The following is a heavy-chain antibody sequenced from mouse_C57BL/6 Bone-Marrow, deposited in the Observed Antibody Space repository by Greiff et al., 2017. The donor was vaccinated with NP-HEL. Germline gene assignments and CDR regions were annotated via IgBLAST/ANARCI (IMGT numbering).Heavy chain of an antibody. Sequence: EVKLVESGGGLVQPKGSLKLSCAASGFSFNTYAMNWVRQAPGKGLEWVARIRSKSNNYATYYADSVKDRFTISRDDSESMLYLQMNNLKTEDTAMYYCVRHDYPLYAMDYWGQGTSVTVAS. CDR2: IRSKSNNYAT. CDR3: VRHDYPLYAMDY. D-gene: IGHD2-4*01. V-gene: IGHV10-1*01. J-gene: IGHJ4*01. CDR1: GFSFNTYA.